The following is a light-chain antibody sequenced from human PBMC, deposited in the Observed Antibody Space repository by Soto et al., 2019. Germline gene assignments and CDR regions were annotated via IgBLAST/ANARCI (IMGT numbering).Light chain of an antibody. CDR3: AAWDDSLSTYV. J-gene: IGLJ1*01. Sequence: QAVVTQPPSASGTPGQRVTISCSGSSSNIGRNSVYWYQQLPGTAPKLLIYTNNQRPSGVPDRFSGSKSGTSASLAISGLRSEDEADYYCAAWDDSLSTYVFGTGTKVTVL. CDR1: SSNIGRNS. V-gene: IGLV1-47*02. CDR2: TNN.